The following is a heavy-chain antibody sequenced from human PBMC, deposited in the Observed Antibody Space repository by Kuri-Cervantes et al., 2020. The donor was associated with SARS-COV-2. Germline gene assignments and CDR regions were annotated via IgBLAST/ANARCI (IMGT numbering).Heavy chain of an antibody. CDR2: ISWNSGSI. V-gene: IGHV3-9*03. CDR3: ARVRDSMFDY. J-gene: IGHJ4*02. D-gene: IGHD3-3*02. CDR1: GFTFDDYA. Sequence: GGSLRLSCAASGFTFDDYAMHWVRQAPGKGLEWVSGISWNSGSIGYADSVKGRFTISRDNAKNSLYLQMNSLRAEDMAVYYCARVRDSMFDYWGQGTLVTVSS.